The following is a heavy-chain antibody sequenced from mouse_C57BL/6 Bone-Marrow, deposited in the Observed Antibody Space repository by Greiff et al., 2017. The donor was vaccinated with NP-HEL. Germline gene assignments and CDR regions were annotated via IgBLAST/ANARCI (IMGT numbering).Heavy chain of an antibody. V-gene: IGHV1-50*01. CDR2: IDPSDSYT. Sequence: QVQLQQPGAELVKPGASVKLSCKASGYTFTSYWMQWVKQRPGQGLEWIGEIDPSDSYTNYNQKFKGKATLTVDTSSSTAYMHLRSLTSEDSAVYYCAMVTTDWYFDVWGTGTTVTVSS. J-gene: IGHJ1*03. CDR1: GYTFTSYW. CDR3: AMVTTDWYFDV. D-gene: IGHD2-2*01.